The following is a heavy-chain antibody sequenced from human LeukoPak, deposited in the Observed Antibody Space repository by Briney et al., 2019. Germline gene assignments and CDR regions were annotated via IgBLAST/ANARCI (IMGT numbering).Heavy chain of an antibody. D-gene: IGHD3-3*01. CDR2: INHSGST. CDR3: ARGGPYDFWTRPRGYFDY. V-gene: IGHV4-34*01. J-gene: IGHJ4*02. Sequence: PSETLSLTCAVYGGSFSGYYWSWIRQPPRKGLEWIGEINHSGSTNYNPSLKSRVTISVDTSKNQFSLKLSSVTAADTAVYYCARGGPYDFWTRPRGYFDYWGQGTLVTVSS. CDR1: GGSFSGYY.